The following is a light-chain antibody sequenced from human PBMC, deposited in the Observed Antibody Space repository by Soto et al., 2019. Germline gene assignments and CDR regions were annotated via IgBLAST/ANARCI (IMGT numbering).Light chain of an antibody. CDR3: LQHKSYPWT. CDR1: QDISNY. Sequence: DIQMTQSPSAMPASVGDRVTITCRASQDISNYLAWFQQKPGKVPKRLIYVASSLQRGVPSRFSGSGSGTEFTLTISSLQPEDFATYYCLQHKSYPWTFGQGTKVEVK. J-gene: IGKJ1*01. V-gene: IGKV1-17*03. CDR2: VAS.